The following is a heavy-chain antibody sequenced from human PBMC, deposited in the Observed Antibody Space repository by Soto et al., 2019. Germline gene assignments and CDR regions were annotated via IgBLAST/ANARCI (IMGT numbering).Heavy chain of an antibody. Sequence: QVRLVQSGGEMKKPGASVTVSCKASGYTFTTYGFNWVRQAPGQGLEWMGWISGYSGVTTYAQKLQGRVTMTTDTTTSTAYMDLRGLSSDNTAVYYCATSSPRVSYGPDDDGMGVWGHGTTVTAS. J-gene: IGHJ6*02. CDR3: ATSSPRVSYGPDDDGMGV. CDR2: ISGYSGVT. V-gene: IGHV1-18*04. D-gene: IGHD5-18*01. CDR1: GYTFTTYG.